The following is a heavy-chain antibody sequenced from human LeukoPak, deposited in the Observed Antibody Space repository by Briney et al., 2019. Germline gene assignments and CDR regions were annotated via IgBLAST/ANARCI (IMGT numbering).Heavy chain of an antibody. J-gene: IGHJ3*02. Sequence: SETLSPTFTVSGGSISSYYWSWIRQPAGKGLEWIGRIYTSGSTNYNPSLKSRVTMSVDTSKNQFSLKLSSVTAADTAVYYCASWQLVDTAMVIQGPKNAFDIWGQGTMVTVSS. CDR3: ASWQLVDTAMVIQGPKNAFDI. V-gene: IGHV4-4*07. CDR2: IYTSGST. CDR1: GGSISSYY. D-gene: IGHD5-18*01.